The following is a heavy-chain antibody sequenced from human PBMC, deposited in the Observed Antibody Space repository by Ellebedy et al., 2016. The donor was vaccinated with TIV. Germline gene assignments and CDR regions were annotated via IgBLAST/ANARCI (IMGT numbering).Heavy chain of an antibody. D-gene: IGHD1-20*01. CDR3: TRRGVSGGITFDY. J-gene: IGHJ4*02. CDR2: IRSQANSYAT. CDR1: GFTFSGSA. Sequence: GESLKISCAASGFTFSGSAMHWARQSSGKGLEWIGRIRSQANSYATAYAPSVKGRFFISRDDSKNTAYLHMNSLNTEDSAVYYCTRRGVSGGITFDYWGQGTLVTASS. V-gene: IGHV3-73*01.